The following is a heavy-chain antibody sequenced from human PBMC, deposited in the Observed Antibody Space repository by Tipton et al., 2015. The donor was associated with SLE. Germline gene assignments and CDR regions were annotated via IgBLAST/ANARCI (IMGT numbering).Heavy chain of an antibody. J-gene: IGHJ5*02. CDR2: IHYTGSA. Sequence: GLVKPSETLSLTCSVSGGSIRDYFWSWIRQPAGKGLEWIGYIHYTGSANYNPSLKSRVTISVDTSKNQFSLRVRSVTAADTAVYYCARHAGLYNWFDPWGQGTLVTVSS. V-gene: IGHV4-59*01. CDR3: ARHAGLYNWFDP. CDR1: GGSIRDYF.